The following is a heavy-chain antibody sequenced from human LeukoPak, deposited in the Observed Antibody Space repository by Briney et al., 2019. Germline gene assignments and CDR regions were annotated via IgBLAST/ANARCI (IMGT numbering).Heavy chain of an antibody. CDR2: IYYSGST. CDR1: GASISTIISY. J-gene: IGHJ4*02. CDR3: ATLGFSSGYYYYFDH. D-gene: IGHD3-22*01. Sequence: KPSETLSLTCIVSGASISTIISYWGWIRQTPGKGLEWIGSIYYSGSTYYNPSLKSRVTISVDTSKNQFSLKLSSVTAADTAVYYCATLGFSSGYYYYFDHWGQGTLVTVSS. V-gene: IGHV4-39*07.